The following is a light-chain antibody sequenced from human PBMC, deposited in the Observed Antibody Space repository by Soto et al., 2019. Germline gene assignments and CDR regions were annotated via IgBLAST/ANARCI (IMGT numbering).Light chain of an antibody. CDR1: SSNIGADYD. J-gene: IGLJ3*02. CDR3: QSYDSSLSGSV. Sequence: QPVLTQPPSVSGAPGQRVTISCTGSSSNIGADYDVHWYQQFPGTAPKLLIYANINRPSGVPDRFSGSKSGTSASLAITGLQADDEANYYCQSYDSSLSGSVFGGGTKLTVL. V-gene: IGLV1-40*01. CDR2: ANI.